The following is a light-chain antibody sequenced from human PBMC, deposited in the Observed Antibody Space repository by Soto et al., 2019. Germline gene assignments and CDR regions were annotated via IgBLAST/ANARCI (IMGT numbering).Light chain of an antibody. J-gene: IGLJ2*01. CDR3: SSYRRASTLYVI. CDR1: SNDVGGYNY. Sequence: QSALTQPASVSGSPGQSITISCTGTSNDVGGYNYVSWYQHYPGKAPKLIISEVSHRPSGVSNRFSGSKSGNTASLTISGRQAEDEADYYCSSYRRASTLYVIFGGGTKVTVL. V-gene: IGLV2-14*01. CDR2: EVS.